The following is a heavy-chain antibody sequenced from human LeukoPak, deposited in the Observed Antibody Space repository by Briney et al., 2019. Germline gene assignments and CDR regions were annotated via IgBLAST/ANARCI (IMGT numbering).Heavy chain of an antibody. CDR1: GGSVTSGSYY. CDR2: INYKGST. V-gene: IGHV4-61*01. Sequence: SETLSLTCTVSGGSVTSGSYYWSWIRQSPGKGLEWIGYINYKGSTNYNPSLKSRVTISADTSKNQFSLKVTSVTAADTAVYYCARAPEYQLLFSRFDPWGQGTLVTVSS. CDR3: ARAPEYQLLFSRFDP. D-gene: IGHD2-21*02. J-gene: IGHJ5*02.